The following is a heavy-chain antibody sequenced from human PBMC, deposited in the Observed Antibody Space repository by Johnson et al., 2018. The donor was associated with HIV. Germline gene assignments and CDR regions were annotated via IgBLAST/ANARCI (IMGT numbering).Heavy chain of an antibody. J-gene: IGHJ3*02. CDR3: ATGFGPAFEM. CDR1: GFTFSNAW. Sequence: VQLVESGGGLVKPGGSLRLSCAASGFTFSNAWMSWVRQAPGKGLEWVGRIKSKNDGGTTDYAAPLKGRFTISRDDSKNTLYLQMNSLKTEDTAVYYCATGFGPAFEMWGQGTMVTVSS. CDR2: IKSKNDGGTT. D-gene: IGHD3-16*01. V-gene: IGHV3-15*01.